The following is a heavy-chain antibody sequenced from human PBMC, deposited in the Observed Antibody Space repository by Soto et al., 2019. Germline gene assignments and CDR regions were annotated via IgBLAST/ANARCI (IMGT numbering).Heavy chain of an antibody. CDR2: INPNSGGT. J-gene: IGHJ6*02. Sequence: ASVKVSCKASGYTFTGYYMHWVRQAPGQGLEWMGWINPNSGGTNYAQKFQGWVTMTRDTSISTAYMELSRLRSDDTAVYYCARDLGRDGYKLYYYYGMDVWGQGTTVTVSS. CDR1: GYTFTGYY. CDR3: ARDLGRDGYKLYYYYGMDV. D-gene: IGHD5-12*01. V-gene: IGHV1-2*04.